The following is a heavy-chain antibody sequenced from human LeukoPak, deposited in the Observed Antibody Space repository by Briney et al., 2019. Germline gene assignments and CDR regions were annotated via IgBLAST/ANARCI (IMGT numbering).Heavy chain of an antibody. CDR1: GGSISSYY. CDR2: IYYSGST. D-gene: IGHD2-8*01. CDR3: ARTLNLYCTNGVCYRIEFDY. J-gene: IGHJ4*02. V-gene: IGHV4-59*12. Sequence: SETLSLTCTVSGGSISSYYWSWIRQPPGKGLEWIGYIYYSGSTNYNPSLKSRVTISVDTSKNQFSLKLSSVTAADTAVYYCARTLNLYCTNGVCYRIEFDYWGQGTLVTVSS.